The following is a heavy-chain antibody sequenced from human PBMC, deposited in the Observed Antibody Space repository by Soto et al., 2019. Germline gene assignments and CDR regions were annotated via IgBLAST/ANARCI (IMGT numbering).Heavy chain of an antibody. J-gene: IGHJ4*02. CDR2: TRNKANSYTT. CDR3: VRVTIDYYFDY. CDR1: GFTFSDHY. Sequence: GGSLRLSCVASGFTFSDHYMDWVRQAPGKGLEWVGRTRNKANSYTTEYAASVKGRFTISRDDSKNSLYLQMNSLKTEDTAVYYCVRVTIDYYFDYWRQGTLVTVSS. V-gene: IGHV3-72*01. D-gene: IGHD3-3*01.